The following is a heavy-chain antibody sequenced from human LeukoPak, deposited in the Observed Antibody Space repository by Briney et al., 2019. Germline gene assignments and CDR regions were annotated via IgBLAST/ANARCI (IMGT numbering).Heavy chain of an antibody. Sequence: NPSETLSLTCTVSGGSISSYYWSWIRQPPGKGLEWIGRIYSTGRVNYNPSLKSRVTMLLDTSKNHISLKLTSVTAADTAIYFCARASETAMVTLWGQGTLVTVSS. CDR1: GGSISSYY. CDR3: ARASETAMVTL. J-gene: IGHJ4*02. D-gene: IGHD5-18*01. CDR2: IYSTGRV. V-gene: IGHV4-4*07.